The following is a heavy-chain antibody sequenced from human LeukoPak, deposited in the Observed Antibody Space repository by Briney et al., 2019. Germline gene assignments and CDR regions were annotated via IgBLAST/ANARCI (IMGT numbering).Heavy chain of an antibody. J-gene: IGHJ4*02. CDR1: GFTFSTYG. Sequence: GGSLRLSCAASGFTFSTYGMYWVRQAPGKGLEWVANIKQDESEKYYVDSVKGRFTISRDNAKNSLFLQMNSLRAEDTAVYYCARDESMHSSSWYRNWGQGTLVTVSS. V-gene: IGHV3-7*01. CDR3: ARDESMHSSSWYRN. D-gene: IGHD6-13*01. CDR2: IKQDESEK.